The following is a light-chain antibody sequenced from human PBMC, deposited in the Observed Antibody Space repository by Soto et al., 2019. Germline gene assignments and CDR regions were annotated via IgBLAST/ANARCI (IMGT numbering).Light chain of an antibody. Sequence: IQMTQSPFSVSASVGDTVTTTCRASQGISSWLAWYQQKPGKNPNLLIYKASNLQTGVPSRFSGSGSGTDFTLTINSLQPEDFATYYCQQTSSFPLTFGGGTKVDIK. V-gene: IGKV1-12*01. CDR1: QGISSW. CDR3: QQTSSFPLT. J-gene: IGKJ4*01. CDR2: KAS.